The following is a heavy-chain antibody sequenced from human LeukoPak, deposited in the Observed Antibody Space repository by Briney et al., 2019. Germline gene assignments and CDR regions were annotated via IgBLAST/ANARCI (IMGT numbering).Heavy chain of an antibody. CDR1: GFTFSIYS. V-gene: IGHV3-48*02. CDR2: ITGSSSTI. Sequence: PGGSLRLSCAASGFTFSIYSMHWVRQAPRKGLEWVSYITGSSSTIYYADSVKGRFTISRDNAKNSLYLQMDSLGDEDTAVYYCARDGGVDYWGQGTLVTVSS. D-gene: IGHD6-25*01. J-gene: IGHJ4*02. CDR3: ARDGGVDY.